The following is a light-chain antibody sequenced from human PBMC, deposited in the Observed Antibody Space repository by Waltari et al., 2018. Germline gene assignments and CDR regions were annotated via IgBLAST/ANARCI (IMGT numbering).Light chain of an antibody. CDR2: WAS. Sequence: DIVMTQSPDSLAVSLGERATINCKASQSFLYSSNNKNYLAWYQQKPGQPPKLLIYWASTRESGVPDRFSGSGSGTDFTLTISSLQAEDVAVYYCQKYYSTPRTFGQGTKVEIK. CDR3: QKYYSTPRT. J-gene: IGKJ1*01. V-gene: IGKV4-1*01. CDR1: QSFLYSSNNKNY.